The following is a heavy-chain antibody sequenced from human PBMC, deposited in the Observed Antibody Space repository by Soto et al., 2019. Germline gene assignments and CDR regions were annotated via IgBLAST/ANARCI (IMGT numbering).Heavy chain of an antibody. V-gene: IGHV4-34*01. J-gene: IGHJ6*03. CDR3: ARGGGDYSYYYYMDV. CDR1: GGSFSGYY. Sequence: QVQLQQCGAGLLKPSETLSLTCAVYGGSFSGYYWSWIRQPPGKGLEWIGEIKHSGSTNYNPSLRSRVTISVDTSKNKFSLKLSSVTAADTAVYYCARGGGDYSYYYYMDVWGKGTTVTVSS. CDR2: IKHSGST. D-gene: IGHD4-4*01.